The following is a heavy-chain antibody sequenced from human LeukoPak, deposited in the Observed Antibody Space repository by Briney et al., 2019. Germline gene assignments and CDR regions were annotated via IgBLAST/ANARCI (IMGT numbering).Heavy chain of an antibody. Sequence: PGGSLRLSCAASGFTFSTYWMSWVRQAPGEGLEWVANIKQDGSEKYYVDSVKGRFTISRDNAKNSLSLQMNSLRTEDTAVYYCARRQFNWGSAFDIWGQGTMVTVSS. J-gene: IGHJ3*02. CDR1: GFTFSTYW. CDR3: ARRQFNWGSAFDI. V-gene: IGHV3-7*01. D-gene: IGHD7-27*01. CDR2: IKQDGSEK.